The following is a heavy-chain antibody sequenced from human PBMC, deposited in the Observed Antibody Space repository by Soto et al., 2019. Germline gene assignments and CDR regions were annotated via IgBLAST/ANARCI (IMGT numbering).Heavy chain of an antibody. D-gene: IGHD2-21*01. J-gene: IGHJ5*01. CDR1: GFALNDYN. CDR2: ISGSSSAT. V-gene: IGHV3-48*01. CDR3: VRDWAYSFDC. Sequence: EVQLVESGGGLVQPGGSLRLSCAASGFALNDYNMKWVRQAPGKGLEWVSDISGSSSATYYADSVKGRFTISRDNAKNSLYLQMNNLRAEDTAIYYCVRDWAYSFDCWGQGTLVTVSS.